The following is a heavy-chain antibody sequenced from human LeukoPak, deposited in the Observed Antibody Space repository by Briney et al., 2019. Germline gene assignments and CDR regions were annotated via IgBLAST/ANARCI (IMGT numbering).Heavy chain of an antibody. Sequence: GGSLRLSCAASGFTFSSYSMNWVRQAPGKGLEWVSSISSSSSYIYYADSVKGRFTISRDNAKNSLYPQMNSLRAEDTAVYYCARSMGSGHMDVWGKGTTVTVSS. V-gene: IGHV3-21*01. D-gene: IGHD3-10*01. CDR1: GFTFSSYS. CDR2: ISSSSSYI. J-gene: IGHJ6*03. CDR3: ARSMGSGHMDV.